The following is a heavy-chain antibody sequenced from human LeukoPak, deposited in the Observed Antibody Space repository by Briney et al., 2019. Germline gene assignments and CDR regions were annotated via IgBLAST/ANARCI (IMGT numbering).Heavy chain of an antibody. CDR2: IFYSGST. V-gene: IGHV4-30-4*08. D-gene: IGHD5-18*01. J-gene: IGHJ4*02. CDR3: ARGIYSYHFDY. CDR1: GGSINSAHFY. Sequence: SETLSLTCGGSGGSINSAHFYWNWIRQPPGKGLEWVGYIFYSGSTYYNPSLKSRVTISLDASKNQSSLSLSSVTAADTAVYYCARGIYSYHFDYWGQGILVTVSS.